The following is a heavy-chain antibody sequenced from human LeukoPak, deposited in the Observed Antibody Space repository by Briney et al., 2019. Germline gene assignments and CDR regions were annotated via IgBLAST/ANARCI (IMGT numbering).Heavy chain of an antibody. CDR1: GGSISSYY. J-gene: IGHJ2*01. Sequence: SETLSLTCTVSGGSISSYYWSWIRQPPGKRLEWIGYIYYSGSTNYNPSLKSRVTISVDTSKNQFSLKLSSVTAADTAVYYCARRAVDILTGYPYWYFDLWGRGTLVTVSS. V-gene: IGHV4-59*08. D-gene: IGHD3-9*01. CDR2: IYYSGST. CDR3: ARRAVDILTGYPYWYFDL.